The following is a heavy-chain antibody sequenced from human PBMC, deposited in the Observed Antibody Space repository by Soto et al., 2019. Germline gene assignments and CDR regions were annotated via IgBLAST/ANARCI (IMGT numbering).Heavy chain of an antibody. CDR1: GWSFSGYY. J-gene: IGHJ4*02. CDR3: ARGIYDFWSGYYSDY. D-gene: IGHD3-3*01. CDR2: INHSGST. V-gene: IGHV4-34*01. Sequence: PSASISLTCAVYGWSFSGYYWSWIRKTPGKGLEWIGEINHSGSTNYNPSLKSRVTISVDTSKNQFSLKLSSVTAADTAAYYCARGIYDFWSGYYSDYWGQGTLVTVSS.